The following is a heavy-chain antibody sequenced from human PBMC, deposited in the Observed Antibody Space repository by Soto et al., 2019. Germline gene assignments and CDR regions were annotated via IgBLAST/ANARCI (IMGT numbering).Heavy chain of an antibody. CDR1: GGTFSSYT. CDR2: IIPILGIA. D-gene: IGHD6-19*01. Sequence: QVQLVQSGAEVKKPGSSVKVSCKASGGTFSSYTIRWVRQAPGQGLEWMGRIIPILGIANYAQKFQGRVTITADKSTSTAYMELSSLRSEDTAVYYCARDEPGIAVAVREGIDVWGQGTTVTVSS. V-gene: IGHV1-69*08. CDR3: ARDEPGIAVAVREGIDV. J-gene: IGHJ6*02.